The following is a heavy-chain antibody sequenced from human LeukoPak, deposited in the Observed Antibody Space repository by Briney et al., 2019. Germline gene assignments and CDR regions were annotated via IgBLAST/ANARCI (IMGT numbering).Heavy chain of an antibody. J-gene: IGHJ5*02. CDR2: IYYSGST. CDR3: ARGPGYSSGWYLGGWFDP. Sequence: SETLSLTCTVSGGSISSTSFYWGWIRQPPGKGLEWIGSIYYSGSTYYNPSLKSRVTISVDTSKNQFSLKLSSVTAADTAVYYCARGPGYSSGWYLGGWFDPWGQGTLVTVSS. V-gene: IGHV4-39*07. D-gene: IGHD6-19*01. CDR1: GGSISSTSFY.